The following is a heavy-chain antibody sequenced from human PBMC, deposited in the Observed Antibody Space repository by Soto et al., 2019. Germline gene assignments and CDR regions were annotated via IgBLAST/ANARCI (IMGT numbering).Heavy chain of an antibody. V-gene: IGHV3-23*01. Sequence: EVQLLECGGGLVQPGGSLRLSCAASGFTFSNYVMNWVRQAPGKGLEWVSAISGSGGSTYYADSVKGRFTISRDNSKTTLYLQMNSLRAEDTAVYYCAKDRMITFGGIIDQATFDYWVQGTLVTVSS. CDR1: GFTFSNYV. CDR2: ISGSGGST. J-gene: IGHJ4*02. D-gene: IGHD3-16*02. CDR3: AKDRMITFGGIIDQATFDY.